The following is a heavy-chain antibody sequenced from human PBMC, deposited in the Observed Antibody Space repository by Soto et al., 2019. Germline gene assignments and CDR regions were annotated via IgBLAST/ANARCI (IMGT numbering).Heavy chain of an antibody. D-gene: IGHD3-3*01. Sequence: ASVKVSCKASGYTFTSYYMHWVRQAPGQGLEWMGIINPSGGSTSYAQKFQGRVTMTRDTSTSTVYMELSSLRSEDTAVYYCARGWNGYDFWSGYLRVVDGFNYGMDVWGQGTTVTVSS. J-gene: IGHJ6*02. CDR1: GYTFTSYY. CDR2: INPSGGST. CDR3: ARGWNGYDFWSGYLRVVDGFNYGMDV. V-gene: IGHV1-46*01.